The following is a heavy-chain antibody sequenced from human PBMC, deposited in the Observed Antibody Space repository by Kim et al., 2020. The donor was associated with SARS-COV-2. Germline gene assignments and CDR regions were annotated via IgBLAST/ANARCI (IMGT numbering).Heavy chain of an antibody. V-gene: IGHV4-59*08. Sequence: SETLSLTCTVSGGSISSYYWSWIRQPPGKGLEWIGYIYYSGSTNYNPSLKSRVTISVDTSKNQFSLKLSSVTAADTAVYYCATTYSSSPPFDYWGQGTLVTVSS. CDR3: ATTYSSSPPFDY. J-gene: IGHJ4*02. D-gene: IGHD6-6*01. CDR2: IYYSGST. CDR1: GGSISSYY.